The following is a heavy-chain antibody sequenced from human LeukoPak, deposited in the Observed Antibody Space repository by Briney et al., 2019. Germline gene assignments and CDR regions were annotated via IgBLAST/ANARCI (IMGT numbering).Heavy chain of an antibody. CDR3: AKGGSSGWYLSNWFDP. V-gene: IGHV3-23*01. J-gene: IGHJ5*02. CDR2: VSPTGTGGGT. CDR1: GFTFSTYV. D-gene: IGHD6-19*01. Sequence: TGGSLRLSCAASGFTFSTYVMSWVRQAPGKGLEWVSSVSPTGTGGGTYYADSVKGRFTLSRDNSKNMLYMQMNSLRAEDTAVYYCAKGGSSGWYLSNWFDPWGQGTLVTVSS.